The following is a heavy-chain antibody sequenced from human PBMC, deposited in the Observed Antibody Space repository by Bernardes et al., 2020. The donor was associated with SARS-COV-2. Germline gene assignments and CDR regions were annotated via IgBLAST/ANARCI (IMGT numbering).Heavy chain of an antibody. CDR3: MTRYKAY. D-gene: IGHD3-9*01. CDR1: GFSFNNYG. CDR2: IKPDGSEE. J-gene: IGHJ4*02. V-gene: IGHV3-7*01. Sequence: GGSLRLSCAAAGFSFNNYGMHWVRQAPGKGLEWVANIKPDGSEEDYVDSVKGRFTVSRDNAKNSVYLQMNSLRGEDTAVYYCMTRYKAYWGQGTLVTVSS.